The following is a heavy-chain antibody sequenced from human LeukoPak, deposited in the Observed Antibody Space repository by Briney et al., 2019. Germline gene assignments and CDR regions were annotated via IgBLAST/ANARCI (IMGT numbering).Heavy chain of an antibody. CDR1: GFTFSTYW. J-gene: IGHJ5*02. CDR3: ARDRGSSGWTEFLDNWFDP. Sequence: PGGSLRLSCAASGFTFSTYWMTWVRQAPGKGLEWVSSISSSSSYIYYADSVKGRFTISRDNAKNSLYLQMNSLRAEDTAVYYCARDRGSSGWTEFLDNWFDPWGQGTLVTVSS. D-gene: IGHD6-19*01. CDR2: ISSSSSYI. V-gene: IGHV3-21*01.